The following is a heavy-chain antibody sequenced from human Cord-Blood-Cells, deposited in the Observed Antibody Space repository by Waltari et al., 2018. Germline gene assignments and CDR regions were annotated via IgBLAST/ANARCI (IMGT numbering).Heavy chain of an antibody. V-gene: IGHV3-30*18. CDR3: AKDPRNWNWFDP. J-gene: IGHJ5*02. D-gene: IGHD1-1*01. CDR1: GFTFSSYG. CDR2: ISYDGSNK. Sequence: QVQLVESGGGVVQPGRSLRLSCAASGFTFSSYGMPWVRQAPGKGLEWVAVISYDGSNKYYADSVKGRFTISRDNSKNTLYLQMNSLRAEDTAVYYCAKDPRNWNWFDPWGQGTLVTVSS.